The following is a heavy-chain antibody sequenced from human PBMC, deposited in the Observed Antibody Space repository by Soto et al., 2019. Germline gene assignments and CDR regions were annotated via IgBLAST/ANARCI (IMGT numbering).Heavy chain of an antibody. V-gene: IGHV4-59*01. CDR2: VYNSEST. CDR1: GGSISSYD. Sequence: SETLSLTCTVSGGSISSYDWGWVRQPPGKGLEGIGYVYNSESTNYTPSLKSRVTISVDTSKNQFSLKLSSVTAADTAVYYCARELVYYGMDVWGQGTTVTVSS. J-gene: IGHJ6*02. CDR3: ARELVYYGMDV.